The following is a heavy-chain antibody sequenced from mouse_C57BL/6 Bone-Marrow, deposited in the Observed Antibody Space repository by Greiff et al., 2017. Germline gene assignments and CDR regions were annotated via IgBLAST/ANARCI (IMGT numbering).Heavy chain of an antibody. D-gene: IGHD2-14*01. CDR3: VRGTVYAMDY. V-gene: IGHV10-1*01. CDR2: IRSKSNNYAT. CDR1: GFSFNTYA. Sequence: EVMLVESGGGLVQPKGSLKLSCAASGFSFNTYAMNWVRQAPGKGLEWVARIRSKSNNYATYYADSVKDRFTISRDDSESMLYLQMNNLKTEDTAMYYCVRGTVYAMDYWGQGTSVTVSS. J-gene: IGHJ4*01.